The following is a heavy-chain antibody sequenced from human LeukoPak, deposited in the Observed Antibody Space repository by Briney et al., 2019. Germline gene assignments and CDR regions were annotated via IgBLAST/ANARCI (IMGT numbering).Heavy chain of an antibody. CDR2: IYTSGST. J-gene: IGHJ4*02. D-gene: IGHD6-13*01. CDR3: ATTRMTAAFDY. V-gene: IGHV4-61*02. CDR1: GGTISSGSYY. Sequence: SETLSLTCTVSGGTISSGSYYWSWIRQPAGKGLEWIGRIYTSGSTNYNPSLKSRVTISVDTSKNQFSLKLSSVTAADTAVYYCATTRMTAAFDYWGQGTQVTVSS.